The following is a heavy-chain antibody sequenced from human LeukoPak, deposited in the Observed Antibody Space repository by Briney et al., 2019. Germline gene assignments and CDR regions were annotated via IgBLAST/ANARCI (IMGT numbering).Heavy chain of an antibody. CDR3: TRASATVWFGELSFDY. J-gene: IGHJ4*02. CDR1: GFTFSSYA. V-gene: IGHV3-23*01. Sequence: PGGSLRLSCAASGFTFSSYAMTWVRQAPGKGLEWVTAISGSGGSANYADSVKGRFTISRDNAKNSLYLQMNNLRAEDTAVYYCTRASATVWFGELSFDYWGQGTLVTVSS. D-gene: IGHD3-10*01. CDR2: ISGSGGSA.